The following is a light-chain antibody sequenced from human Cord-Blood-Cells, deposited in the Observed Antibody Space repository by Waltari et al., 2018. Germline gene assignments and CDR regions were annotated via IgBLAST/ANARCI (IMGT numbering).Light chain of an antibody. V-gene: IGKV3-20*01. CDR2: GAS. J-gene: IGKJ2*01. CDR3: QQYGSSPPYT. Sequence: EIVLTQSPGTLSLSPGERATLSCRASQSVSSSYLAWYQQTPGQAPRLLIYGASSRATGIPDSFSGSGTGTDFTRTISRLEPEDCAGYYCQQYGSSPPYTFGQGTKLEIK. CDR1: QSVSSSY.